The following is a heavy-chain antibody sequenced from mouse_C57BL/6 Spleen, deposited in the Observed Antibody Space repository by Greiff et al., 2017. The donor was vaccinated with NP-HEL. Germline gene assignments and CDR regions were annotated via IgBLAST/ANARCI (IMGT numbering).Heavy chain of an antibody. V-gene: IGHV1-58*01. Sequence: VQLQQSGAELVRPGSSVKMSCKTSGYTFTSYGINWVKQRPGQGLEWIGYIYIGNGYTEYNEKFKGKATLTSDTSSSTAYMQLSSLTSEDSAIYVCARSQFTTVVAEDYFDYWGQGTTLTVSS. CDR1: GYTFTSYG. CDR3: ARSQFTTVVAEDYFDY. D-gene: IGHD1-1*01. J-gene: IGHJ2*01. CDR2: IYIGNGYT.